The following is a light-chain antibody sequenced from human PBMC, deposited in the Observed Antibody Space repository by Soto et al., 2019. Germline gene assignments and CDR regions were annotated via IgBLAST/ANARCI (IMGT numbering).Light chain of an antibody. V-gene: IGKV3-20*01. CDR3: QHYTNSPPLYT. Sequence: EIVLTQSPGTLSLSPGERATLSCRASQSVSSKYVVWYQQKPGQAPRLLIYGASSRATGIPDRFNGRGSGTDFTLTITSLEPEDFAVYFCQHYTNSPPLYTFGQGTKLEIK. CDR1: QSVSSKY. J-gene: IGKJ2*01. CDR2: GAS.